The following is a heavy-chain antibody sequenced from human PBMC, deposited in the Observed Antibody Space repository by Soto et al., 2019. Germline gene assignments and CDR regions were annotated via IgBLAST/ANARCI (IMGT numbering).Heavy chain of an antibody. CDR3: AREHDDWSGYSFDF. CDR2: INVATGNT. CDR1: GFSFISYA. J-gene: IGHJ4*02. Sequence: QVQLVQSGTEVKNPGASVKVSCKSSGFSFISYAIQWVRQAPGQRLEWMGWINVATGNTKYSQQFQGRVTFTRDTSASTAYMELNGLTSDDTAIYYCAREHDDWSGYSFDFWGQGTLVTVSS. D-gene: IGHD3-3*01. V-gene: IGHV1-3*01.